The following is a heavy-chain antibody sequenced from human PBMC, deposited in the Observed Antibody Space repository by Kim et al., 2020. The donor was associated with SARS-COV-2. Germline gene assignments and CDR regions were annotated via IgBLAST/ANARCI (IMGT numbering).Heavy chain of an antibody. J-gene: IGHJ6*02. CDR3: ARVSITMIVVVIIPYYYYGMDV. Sequence: GEINHSGSTNYNPSLKSRVTISVDTSKNQFSLKLSSVTAADTAVYYCARVSITMIVVVIIPYYYYGMDVWGQGTTVTVSS. D-gene: IGHD3-22*01. V-gene: IGHV4-34*01. CDR2: INHSGST.